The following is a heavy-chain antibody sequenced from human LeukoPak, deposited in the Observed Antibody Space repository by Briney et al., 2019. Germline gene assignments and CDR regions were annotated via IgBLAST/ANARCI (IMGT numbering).Heavy chain of an antibody. CDR1: GGSISSYY. D-gene: IGHD6-25*01. J-gene: IGHJ4*02. V-gene: IGHV4-59*01. CDR3: ARRGRNSSGWQDYL. CDR2: IYHTGST. Sequence: PSQTLSLTCTVSGGSISSYYGSWIRQPPGKGLEWIAIIYHTGSTNYNPSLSSRVTISIDTAKNQFYLQLTSVTAADTAVYYCARRGRNSSGWQDYLWGQGTLVTVST.